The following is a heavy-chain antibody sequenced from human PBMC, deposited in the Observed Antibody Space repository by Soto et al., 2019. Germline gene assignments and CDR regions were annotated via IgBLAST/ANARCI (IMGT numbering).Heavy chain of an antibody. D-gene: IGHD3-10*01. CDR1: GLTVSNNY. V-gene: IGHV3-53*01. J-gene: IGHJ4*02. CDR2: IYSGGPT. Sequence: GGSLGLSCAASGLTVSNNYMSWVRQAPGKGLEWVSVIYSGGPTYYADSVQGRFTISRDTSKNTLYLQMNSLKIEDTAMYYCTTDQDGGFDNWGQGTLVTVSS. CDR3: TTDQDGGFDN.